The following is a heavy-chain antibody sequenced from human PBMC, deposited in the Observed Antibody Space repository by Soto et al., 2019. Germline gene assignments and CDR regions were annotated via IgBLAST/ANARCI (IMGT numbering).Heavy chain of an antibody. CDR1: GYSFTSDY. CDR3: ARDLAAGLRHWFDP. CDR2: INPSGCRT. J-gene: IGHJ5*02. V-gene: IGHV1-46*01. Sequence: GASVKVSCKASGYSFTSDYMQWVRQAPGQGLGWMGIINPSGCRTSHAQKFQGRVTMTRDTSTSTVYMELSSLRSEDTAVYYCARDLAAGLRHWFDPWGQGTLVTVS. D-gene: IGHD6-13*01.